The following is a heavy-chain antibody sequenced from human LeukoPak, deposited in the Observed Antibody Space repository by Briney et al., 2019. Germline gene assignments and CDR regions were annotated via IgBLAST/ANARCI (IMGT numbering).Heavy chain of an antibody. CDR2: INPIGGTT. D-gene: IGHD2-21*01. V-gene: IGHV1-46*01. CDR3: ARVVGSNNYFDY. J-gene: IGHJ4*02. Sequence: GASVKVSCKASGYTFTSYYIHWVRQAPGQGLEWMGIINPIGGTTDYARKFQGRVTMTRDTSTSTVYMELSSLRSEDTAVYYCARVVGSNNYFDYWGQGTLVTVSS. CDR1: GYTFTSYY.